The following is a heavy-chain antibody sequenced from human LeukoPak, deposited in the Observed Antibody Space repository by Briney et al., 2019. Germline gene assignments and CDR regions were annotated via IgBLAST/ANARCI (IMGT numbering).Heavy chain of an antibody. CDR2: IYPGDSDT. V-gene: IGHV5-51*01. Sequence: GESLKISCEGSGYSFTTYWIGWVRQMPGRGLEWMGIIYPGDSDTRYSPSFQGQVTISADKSINTAYLQWSSLKASDTAMYYCAVGDFWSGCYTGIMGRFDYWGQGTLVTVSS. CDR1: GYSFTTYW. CDR3: AVGDFWSGCYTGIMGRFDY. D-gene: IGHD3-3*01. J-gene: IGHJ4*02.